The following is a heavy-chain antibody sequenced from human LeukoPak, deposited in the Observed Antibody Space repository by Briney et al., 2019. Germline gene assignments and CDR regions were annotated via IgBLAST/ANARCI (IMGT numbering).Heavy chain of an antibody. J-gene: IGHJ3*02. D-gene: IGHD1-26*01. Sequence: SVKVSCKASGGTFSSYAISWVRQAPGQGLEWMGGIIPIFGTANYAQKFQGRVTITADESTSTAYMELSSLRSEDTAVYYCSTLTEWELLAFDIWGQGTMVTVSS. CDR3: STLTEWELLAFDI. CDR1: GGTFSSYA. CDR2: IIPIFGTA. V-gene: IGHV1-69*13.